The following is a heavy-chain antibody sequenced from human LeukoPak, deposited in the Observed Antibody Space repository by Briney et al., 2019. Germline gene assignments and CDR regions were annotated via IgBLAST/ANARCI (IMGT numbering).Heavy chain of an antibody. Sequence: ASVKVSCKASGYTFTSYGISWVRQAPGQGLEWMGWINPNSGGTNYAQKFQGWVTMTRDTSISTAYMELSRLRSDDTAVYYCATGGYYDSSGYWGRHAFDIWGQGTMVTVSS. V-gene: IGHV1-2*04. D-gene: IGHD3-22*01. CDR2: INPNSGGT. J-gene: IGHJ3*02. CDR1: GYTFTSYG. CDR3: ATGGYYDSSGYWGRHAFDI.